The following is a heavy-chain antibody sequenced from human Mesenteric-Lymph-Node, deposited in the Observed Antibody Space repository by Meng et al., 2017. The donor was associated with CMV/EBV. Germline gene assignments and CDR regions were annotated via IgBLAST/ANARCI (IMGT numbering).Heavy chain of an antibody. CDR2: ISSSGDTI. CDR1: GFTFRNYE. J-gene: IGHJ6*02. Sequence: GGSLRLSCAASGFTFRNYEMNWVRQAPGKGLECVSFISSSGDTIYYADSVKGRFTISRDNAKNSLSLQMNSLRAEDTAIYYCVREEADTSSHYYGMDVWGQGTTVTVSS. V-gene: IGHV3-48*03. D-gene: IGHD6-6*01. CDR3: VREEADTSSHYYGMDV.